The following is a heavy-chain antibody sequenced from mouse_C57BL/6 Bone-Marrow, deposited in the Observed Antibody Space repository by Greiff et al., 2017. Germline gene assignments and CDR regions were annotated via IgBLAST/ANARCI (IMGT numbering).Heavy chain of an antibody. J-gene: IGHJ4*01. CDR2: IYPSDSET. V-gene: IGHV1-61*01. CDR3: ARGGFITTVVGAMDY. CDR1: GYTFTSYW. Sequence: VQLQQPGAELVRPGSSVKLSCKASGYTFTSYWMDWVKQRPGQGLEWIGNIYPSDSETHYNQKFKDKATLTVDKSSSTAYMQLSSLTSEDSAVYYCARGGFITTVVGAMDYWGQGTSVTVSS. D-gene: IGHD1-1*01.